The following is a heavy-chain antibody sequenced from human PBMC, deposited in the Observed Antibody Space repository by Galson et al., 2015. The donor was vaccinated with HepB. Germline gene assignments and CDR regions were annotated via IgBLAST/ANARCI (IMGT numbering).Heavy chain of an antibody. J-gene: IGHJ6*02. V-gene: IGHV1-69*13. CDR1: GGTFSSYA. D-gene: IGHD2-2*01. CDR2: IIPIFGTA. Sequence: SVKVSCKASGGTFSSYAIRWVRQAPGQGLEWMGGIIPIFGTANYAQKFQGRVTITADESTSTAYMELSSLRSEDTAVYYCARFQGDIVVVPAAEGGMDVWGQGTTVTVSS. CDR3: ARFQGDIVVVPAAEGGMDV.